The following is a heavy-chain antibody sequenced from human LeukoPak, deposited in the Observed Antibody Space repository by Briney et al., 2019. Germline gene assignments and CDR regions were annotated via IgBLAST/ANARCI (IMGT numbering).Heavy chain of an antibody. CDR3: AKGGKWDVTPFDY. Sequence: PGGSLRLSCAASGFPFSSYAMSWVRQAPGKGLEWVSTINGGGVNTHYAASVRGRFTISRDNSKNTLFLQMNSLRDEDTAVYYCAKGGKWDVTPFDYWGQGTLVTVSS. CDR2: INGGGVNT. V-gene: IGHV3-23*01. D-gene: IGHD1-26*01. J-gene: IGHJ4*02. CDR1: GFPFSSYA.